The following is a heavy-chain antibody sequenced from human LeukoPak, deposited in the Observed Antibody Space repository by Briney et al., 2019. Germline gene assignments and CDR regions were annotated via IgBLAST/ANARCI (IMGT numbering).Heavy chain of an antibody. Sequence: SSETLSLTCAVSGGSISSSNWWSWVRQPPGKGLEWIGEIYHSGSTNYNPSLKSRVTISVDKSKNQFSLKLSSVTAADTAVYYCARASDFDFWSGSTFYYFDYWGQGTLVTVSS. J-gene: IGHJ4*02. V-gene: IGHV4-4*02. CDR2: IYHSGST. CDR1: GGSISSSNW. D-gene: IGHD3-3*01. CDR3: ARASDFDFWSGSTFYYFDY.